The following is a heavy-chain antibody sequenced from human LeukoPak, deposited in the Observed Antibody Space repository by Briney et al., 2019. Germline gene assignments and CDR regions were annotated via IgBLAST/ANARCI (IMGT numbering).Heavy chain of an antibody. Sequence: NPSETLSLTCAVYGGSFSGYYWSWIRQPPGKGLEWIGEINHSGSTNYNPSLKSRVTISVDTSKNQFSLKLSSVTAADTAVYYCARVSHYDSSGGPDYWGQGTLVTVSS. J-gene: IGHJ4*02. CDR1: GGSFSGYY. D-gene: IGHD3-22*01. CDR3: ARVSHYDSSGGPDY. V-gene: IGHV4-34*01. CDR2: INHSGST.